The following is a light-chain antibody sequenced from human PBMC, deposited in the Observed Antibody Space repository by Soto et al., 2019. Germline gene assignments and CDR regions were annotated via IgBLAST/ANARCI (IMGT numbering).Light chain of an antibody. CDR1: QSVSDN. CDR3: QQYSNWPPLT. J-gene: IGKJ4*01. Sequence: IVMTQSPATLSVSPGGRATLSCRASQSVSDNLAWYQHKPGQAPRLLIYDASIRATGIPARFSGSGSGTAFTLTISSLQSEDSAVYYCQQYSNWPPLTFGGGTKVEIK. V-gene: IGKV3-15*01. CDR2: DAS.